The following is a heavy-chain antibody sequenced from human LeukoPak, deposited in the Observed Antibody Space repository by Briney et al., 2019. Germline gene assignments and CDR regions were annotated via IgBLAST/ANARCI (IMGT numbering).Heavy chain of an antibody. CDR1: GFAFSNFA. CDR3: AREKFDS. Sequence: GGSLRLSCAASGFAFSNFAMHWVRQAPGKGLEWVAVVSYEGTIKYYSDSAKGRFTISRDNSNSLISLQMSNLTTEDTAVYYCAREKFDSWGQGTLVIVSP. CDR2: VSYEGTIK. V-gene: IGHV3-30*14. J-gene: IGHJ5*01.